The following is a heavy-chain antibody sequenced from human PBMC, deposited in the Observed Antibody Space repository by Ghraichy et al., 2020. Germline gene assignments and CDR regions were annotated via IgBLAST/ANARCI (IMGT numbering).Heavy chain of an antibody. Sequence: ASVKVSCKASGYTFTSYDINWVRQATGQGLEWMGWMNPNSGNTGYAQKFQGRVTITRNTSISTAYMELSSLRSEDTAVYYCARARGYCSSTSCRWFDPWGQGTLVTVSS. CDR2: MNPNSGNT. CDR3: ARARGYCSSTSCRWFDP. D-gene: IGHD2-2*01. CDR1: GYTFTSYD. J-gene: IGHJ5*02. V-gene: IGHV1-8*03.